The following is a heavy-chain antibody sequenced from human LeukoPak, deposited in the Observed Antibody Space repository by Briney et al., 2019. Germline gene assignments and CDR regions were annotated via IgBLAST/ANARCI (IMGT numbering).Heavy chain of an antibody. V-gene: IGHV3-21*01. Sequence: GGSLRLSCAASGFTFSSYSMNWVRQAPGEGLEWVSSISSSSSYIYYADSVKGRFTISRDNAKNSLYLQMNSLRAEDTAVYYCAREERRSSSWYLGLTSSFDYWGQGTLVTVSS. J-gene: IGHJ4*02. CDR3: AREERRSSSWYLGLTSSFDY. D-gene: IGHD6-13*01. CDR2: ISSSSSYI. CDR1: GFTFSSYS.